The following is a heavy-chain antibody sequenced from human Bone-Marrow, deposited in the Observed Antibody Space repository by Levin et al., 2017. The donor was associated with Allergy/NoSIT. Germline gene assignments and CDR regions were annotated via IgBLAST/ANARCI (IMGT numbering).Heavy chain of an antibody. J-gene: IGHJ4*02. CDR3: ARGLLGGTTYCSTTSCHLDY. CDR1: GYTFTSHS. D-gene: IGHD2-2*01. V-gene: IGHV1-46*01. Sequence: ASVKVSCKPSGYTFTSHSMHWVRQAPGQGLEWMGIINPSGGSTTYAQKFQGRVTMTRDTSTSTVYMELSSLRSEDTAVYYCARGLLGGTTYCSTTSCHLDYWGQGTLVTVSS. CDR2: INPSGGST.